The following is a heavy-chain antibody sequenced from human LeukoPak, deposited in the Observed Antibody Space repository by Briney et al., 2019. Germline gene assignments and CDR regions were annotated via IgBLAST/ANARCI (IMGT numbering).Heavy chain of an antibody. V-gene: IGHV1-2*02. CDR3: ASWYGGSGSYFFDAFDI. J-gene: IGHJ3*02. Sequence: ASVKVSCKASGYTFTGYYMHWVRQAPGQGLEWMGWINPNSGGTNYAQKFQGRVTMTRDTSISTAYMELSRLRSDGTAVYYCASWYGGSGSYFFDAFDIWGQGTMVTVSS. CDR1: GYTFTGYY. CDR2: INPNSGGT. D-gene: IGHD1-26*01.